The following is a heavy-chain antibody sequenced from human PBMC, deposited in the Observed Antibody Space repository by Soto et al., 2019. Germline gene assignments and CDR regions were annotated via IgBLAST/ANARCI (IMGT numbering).Heavy chain of an antibody. J-gene: IGHJ4*02. CDR2: IYHNGIT. Sequence: QVELKQSGPGLVRPSGTLSLTCRVSGTSFSSTYWWTWVRQSPGKGLEWIGEIYHNGITKYNPSLKSRVSLSVDKSNNQFSLKLTSVTAADTAVYYCATVPPRIVVVLAEFPTWGQGTLVTVSS. CDR3: ATVPPRIVVVLAEFPT. V-gene: IGHV4-4*02. CDR1: GTSFSSTYW. D-gene: IGHD2-21*01.